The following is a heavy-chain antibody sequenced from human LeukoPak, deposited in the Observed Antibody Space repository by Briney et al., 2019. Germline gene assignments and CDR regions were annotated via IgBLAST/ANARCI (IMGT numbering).Heavy chain of an antibody. D-gene: IGHD3-3*01. J-gene: IGHJ4*02. CDR2: IRSKANSYAT. Sequence: GGSLRLSCAASGFTFSGSAMHWVRQASGKGLEWVGRIRSKANSYATAYAASVKGRFTISRDDSKNTAYLQMNSLKTEDTAVYYCTRLYLSYDFWSGYYSGADYWGQGTLVTVPS. V-gene: IGHV3-73*01. CDR3: TRLYLSYDFWSGYYSGADY. CDR1: GFTFSGSA.